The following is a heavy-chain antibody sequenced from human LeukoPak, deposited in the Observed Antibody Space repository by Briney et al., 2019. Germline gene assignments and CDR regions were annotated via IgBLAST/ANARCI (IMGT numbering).Heavy chain of an antibody. CDR3: ADGSGSYYGYYYGMDV. Sequence: ASVKVSCKASGGTFSSYAISWVRQAPGQGLEWMGGIIPIFGTTNYAQKFQGRVTITADESTSTAYMELSSLRSEDTAVYYCADGSGSYYGYYYGMDVWGQGTTVTVSS. V-gene: IGHV1-69*13. D-gene: IGHD3-10*01. CDR2: IIPIFGTT. CDR1: GGTFSSYA. J-gene: IGHJ6*02.